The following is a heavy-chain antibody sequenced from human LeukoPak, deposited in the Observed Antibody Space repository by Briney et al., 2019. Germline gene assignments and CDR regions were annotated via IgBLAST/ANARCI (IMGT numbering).Heavy chain of an antibody. Sequence: GGSLRLSCVDSGFTFSSHWMHWVRQAPGKGLVWVSCINNDGTNTAYADSVKGRFTTSRDNSKNTLYLQMNSLRADDTAVYYCAKDTPLCYFDYWGQGTLVTVSS. CDR1: GFTFSSHW. J-gene: IGHJ4*02. D-gene: IGHD3-16*01. CDR2: INNDGTNT. CDR3: AKDTPLCYFDY. V-gene: IGHV3-74*01.